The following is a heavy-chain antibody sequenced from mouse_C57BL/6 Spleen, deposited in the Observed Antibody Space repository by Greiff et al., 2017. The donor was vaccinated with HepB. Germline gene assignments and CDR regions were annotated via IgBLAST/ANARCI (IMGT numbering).Heavy chain of an antibody. Sequence: QVQLQQPGAELVKPGASVKMSCKASGYTFTSYWITWVKQRPGQGLEWIGDIYPGSGSTNYNEKFKSKATLTVDTSSSTAYMQLSSLTSEDSAVYYCARTVVAEDYFDYWGQGTTLTVSS. V-gene: IGHV1-55*01. CDR1: GYTFTSYW. J-gene: IGHJ2*01. CDR2: IYPGSGST. CDR3: ARTVVAEDYFDY. D-gene: IGHD1-1*01.